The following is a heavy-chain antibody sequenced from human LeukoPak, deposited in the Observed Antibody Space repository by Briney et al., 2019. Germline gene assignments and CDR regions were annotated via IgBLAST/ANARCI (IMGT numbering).Heavy chain of an antibody. V-gene: IGHV5-51*01. CDR1: GYIFTNYW. CDR3: ARLVRGVGDQFDY. Sequence: GESLKISCKGSGYIFTNYWIAWVRQMPGKGLEWMGIIYPGDSDTRYSPSFQGQVTISADKSITTAYLQWNSLKASDTAMYYCARLVRGVGDQFDYWGQGTLVTVSS. D-gene: IGHD3-10*02. CDR2: IYPGDSDT. J-gene: IGHJ4*02.